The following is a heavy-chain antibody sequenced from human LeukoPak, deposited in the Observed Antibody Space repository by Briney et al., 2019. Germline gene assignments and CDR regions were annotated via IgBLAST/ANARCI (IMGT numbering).Heavy chain of an antibody. D-gene: IGHD6-6*01. J-gene: IGHJ6*03. CDR1: GGTFSSYA. CDR3: EKSIAAPQKTKRTYPYYYMDV. CDR2: IIPIFGTA. V-gene: IGHV1-69*05. Sequence: AVTVSCKASGGTFSSYAISWVRQAPGQGVEWMGGIIPIFGTANYAQKFQGRVTITTDESTSTAYMELSSLRSEDTAVYYCEKSIAAPQKTKRTYPYYYMDVWGKGTTVTVS.